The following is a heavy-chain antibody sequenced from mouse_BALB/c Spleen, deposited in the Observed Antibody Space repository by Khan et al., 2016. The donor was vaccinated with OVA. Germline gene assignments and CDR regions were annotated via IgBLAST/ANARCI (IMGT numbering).Heavy chain of an antibody. CDR2: IWAGGST. J-gene: IGHJ2*01. CDR1: GFSLTRHG. Sequence: QVQLKESGPGLVAPSQSLSITCTVSGFSLTRHGVHWVRQPPGKGLEWLGVIWAGGSTNYNSALMSRLSISKDSSKSQVFLKMNRLQTDDTAMYYCARNREPDYFDYWGQGTTLTVSS. CDR3: ARNREPDYFDY. V-gene: IGHV2-9*02.